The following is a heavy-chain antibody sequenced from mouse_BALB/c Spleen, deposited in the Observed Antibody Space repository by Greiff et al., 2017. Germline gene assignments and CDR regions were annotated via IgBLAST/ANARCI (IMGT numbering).Heavy chain of an antibody. CDR3: TTGPAMDY. CDR2: IDPETGGT. V-gene: IGHV1-15*01. Sequence: VQLQQSGAELVRPGASVTLSCKASGYTFTDYEMHWVKQTPVHGLEWIGAIDPETGGTAYNQKFKGKATLTADKSSSTAYMELRSLTSEDSAVYYCTTGPAMDYWGQGTSVTVSS. J-gene: IGHJ4*01. CDR1: GYTFTDYE. D-gene: IGHD3-1*01.